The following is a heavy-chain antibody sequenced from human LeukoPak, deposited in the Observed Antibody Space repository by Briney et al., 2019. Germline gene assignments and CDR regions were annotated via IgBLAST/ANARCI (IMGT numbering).Heavy chain of an antibody. Sequence: SETLSLTCTVSGGSISSSSYYWGWIRQPPGKGLEWIGSIYYSGSTYYNPSLKSRVTISVDTSKNQFSLKLSSVTAADTAVYYCARGTGTTPMDYWGQGTLVTVSS. CDR2: IYYSGST. D-gene: IGHD1-1*01. J-gene: IGHJ4*02. CDR1: GGSISSSSYY. CDR3: ARGTGTTPMDY. V-gene: IGHV4-39*07.